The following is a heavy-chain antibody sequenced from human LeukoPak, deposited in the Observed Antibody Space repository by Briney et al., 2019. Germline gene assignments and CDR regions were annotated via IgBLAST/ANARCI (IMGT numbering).Heavy chain of an antibody. CDR2: IIPILGIA. CDR1: GYTFTSYD. J-gene: IGHJ4*02. Sequence: SVKVSCKASGYTFTSYDINWVRQATGQGLEWMGRIIPILGIANYAQKFQGRVTITADKSTSTAYMELSSLRSEDTAVYYCARGGGSYLDNWGQGTLVTVSS. CDR3: ARGGGSYLDN. V-gene: IGHV1-69*04. D-gene: IGHD1-26*01.